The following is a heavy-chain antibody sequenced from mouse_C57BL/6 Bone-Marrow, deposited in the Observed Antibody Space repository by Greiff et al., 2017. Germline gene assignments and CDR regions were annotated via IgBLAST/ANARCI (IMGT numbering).Heavy chain of an antibody. D-gene: IGHD1-1*01. CDR3: ARQGIYYYGSSYDWFAY. Sequence: EVKLMESGGDLVKPGGSLKLSCAASGFTFSSYGMSWVRQTPDKRLEWVATISSGGSYTYYPDSVKGRFTISRDNAKNTLYLQMSSVKSEDTAMYYCARQGIYYYGSSYDWFAYWGQGTLVTVSA. CDR2: ISSGGSYT. V-gene: IGHV5-6*01. CDR1: GFTFSSYG. J-gene: IGHJ3*01.